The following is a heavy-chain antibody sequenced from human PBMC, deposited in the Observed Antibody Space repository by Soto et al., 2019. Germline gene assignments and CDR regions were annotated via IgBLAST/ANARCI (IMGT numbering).Heavy chain of an antibody. J-gene: IGHJ4*02. CDR2: IWYDGSNK. V-gene: IGHV3-33*01. Sequence: GGSLRLSCAASGFTFSSYGMHWVRQAPGKGLEWVAVIWYDGSNKYYADSVKGRFTISRDSSKNTLYLQMNSLRAEDTAVYYCARDKAYYYDSSGYFYWGQGTLVTVYS. CDR1: GFTFSSYG. CDR3: ARDKAYYYDSSGYFY. D-gene: IGHD3-22*01.